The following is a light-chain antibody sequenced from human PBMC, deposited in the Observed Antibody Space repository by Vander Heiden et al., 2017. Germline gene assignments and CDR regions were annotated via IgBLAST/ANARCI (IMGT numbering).Light chain of an antibody. Sequence: DIVMTQSPDSLAVSLGERATINCKSGQTVLDSSSNKSFLTLYQQNPRQPPNLLIYWASTRESGVPDRFSGSGSGTDFTLTISSLQAEDVAVYYCQQYYSTPPAFGQGSKVEVK. V-gene: IGKV4-1*01. J-gene: IGKJ1*01. CDR3: QQYYSTPPA. CDR2: WAS. CDR1: QTVLDSSSNKSF.